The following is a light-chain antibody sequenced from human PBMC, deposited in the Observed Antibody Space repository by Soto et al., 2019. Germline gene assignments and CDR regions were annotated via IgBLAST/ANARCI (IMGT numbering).Light chain of an antibody. CDR2: GAS. CDR1: QSISTY. V-gene: IGKV1-39*01. CDR3: QQSFGVPVT. J-gene: IGKJ5*01. Sequence: IQMTQSPPSLSASVEDRVTITCRASQSISTYSNWYQQKPGKAPKXLSVGASTLQSGVPSRFSGSGSGTDFNCTITSRQPEDFATYYCQQSFGVPVTFGQGTRLEI.